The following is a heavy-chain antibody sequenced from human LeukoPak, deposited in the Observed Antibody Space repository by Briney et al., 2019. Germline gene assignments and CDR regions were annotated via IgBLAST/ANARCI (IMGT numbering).Heavy chain of an antibody. V-gene: IGHV4-38-2*01. Sequence: PSETLSLTCAVSGYSISSGYYWGWIRQPPGKGLEGIGTIYHSGNTYYNPSLKSRVTISVDTSKNQFSLKLSSVTAADTAVYYCARHVRGYPPRQFDYWGQGTLVTVSS. CDR2: IYHSGNT. CDR1: GYSISSGYY. J-gene: IGHJ4*02. D-gene: IGHD3-10*02. CDR3: ARHVRGYPPRQFDY.